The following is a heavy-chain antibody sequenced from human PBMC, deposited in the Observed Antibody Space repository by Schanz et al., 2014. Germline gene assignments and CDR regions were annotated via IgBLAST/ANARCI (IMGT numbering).Heavy chain of an antibody. CDR2: IIPILGIA. CDR3: ARGTDTAMEHRPFDY. Sequence: QVQLVQSWAEVKGPGASVRVSCKASGYTFTSYDFNWVRQAPGQGLEWMGRIIPILGIANYAQKFQGRVTITADKSTFTAYMDVSSLRSEDTAVYYCARGTDTAMEHRPFDYWGQGTLVTVSS. V-gene: IGHV1-69*04. D-gene: IGHD5-18*01. CDR1: GYTFTSYD. J-gene: IGHJ4*02.